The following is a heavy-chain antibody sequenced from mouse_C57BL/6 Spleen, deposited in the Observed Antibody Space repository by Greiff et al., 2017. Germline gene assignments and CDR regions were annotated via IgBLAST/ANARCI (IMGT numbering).Heavy chain of an antibody. CDR1: GYAFSSSW. CDR3: ARLDDGYPWFAY. D-gene: IGHD2-3*01. J-gene: IGHJ3*01. Sequence: QVQLQQSGPELVKPGASVKISCKASGYAFSSSWMNWVKQRPGTGLEWIGRIYPGDGDTNYNGKFKGKATLTADKSSSTAYMQLSSLTSEDSAVYFCARLDDGYPWFAYWGQGTLVTVSA. V-gene: IGHV1-82*01. CDR2: IYPGDGDT.